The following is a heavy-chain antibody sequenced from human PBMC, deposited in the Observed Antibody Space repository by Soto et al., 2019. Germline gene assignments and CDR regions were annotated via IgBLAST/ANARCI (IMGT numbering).Heavy chain of an antibody. CDR1: GFTLSSDA. CDR2: ISSNGIGT. Sequence: EVQLVESGGGLAQPGGSLRLSCAASGFTLSSDAMDWVRQAPGKGLEYVSGISSNGIGTYYANSVKGRFTISRDNSKNTVYVQVDSLRPEDMAVYYGARRARADYCYMDVWGKGTTVTVS. D-gene: IGHD6-6*01. J-gene: IGHJ6*03. V-gene: IGHV3-64*01. CDR3: ARRARADYCYMDV.